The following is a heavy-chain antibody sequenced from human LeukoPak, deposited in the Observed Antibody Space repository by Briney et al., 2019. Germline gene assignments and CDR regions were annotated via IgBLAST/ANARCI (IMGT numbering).Heavy chain of an antibody. CDR3: ARGYSSTHYYYYGMVV. D-gene: IGHD6-13*01. CDR1: GGSISSSGYY. J-gene: IGHJ6*02. CDR2: FYYSGST. Sequence: SETLSLTCTVSGGSISSSGYYWGWIRQPPGKGLEWIGTFYYSGSTYYNPSLKSRVTISVDTSKNQFSLKLISVTAADTAVYYCARGYSSTHYYYYGMVVWCQGTTVTVSS. V-gene: IGHV4-39*01.